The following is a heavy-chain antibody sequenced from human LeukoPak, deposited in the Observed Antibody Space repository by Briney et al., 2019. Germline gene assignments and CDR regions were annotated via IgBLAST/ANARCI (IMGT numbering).Heavy chain of an antibody. Sequence: ASVKVSCKVSVYTLTELSMHWVRQAPGKGLDWVGGFDPEHGETVYAQKFQGRLTMTEDTSTHTAYMELSSLRSDDTAVYYCATDPVGYCNADGCYSVDYWGQGTLVTVSS. CDR2: FDPEHGET. V-gene: IGHV1-24*01. D-gene: IGHD2-15*01. CDR1: VYTLTELS. CDR3: ATDPVGYCNADGCYSVDY. J-gene: IGHJ4*02.